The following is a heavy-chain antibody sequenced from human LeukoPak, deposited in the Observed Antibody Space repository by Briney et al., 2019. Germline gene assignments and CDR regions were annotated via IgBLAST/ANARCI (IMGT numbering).Heavy chain of an antibody. Sequence: PGGSLRLSCAASGFTFSSYSMNWVRQAPGKGLEWVSSISSSSSYIYYADSVKGRFTISRDNAKNSLYLQMNSLRAEDTAVYYCARDRVPSGSYSYYYYGTDVWGKGTTVTVSS. CDR2: ISSSSSYI. D-gene: IGHD3-10*01. J-gene: IGHJ6*04. CDR3: ARDRVPSGSYSYYYYGTDV. V-gene: IGHV3-21*01. CDR1: GFTFSSYS.